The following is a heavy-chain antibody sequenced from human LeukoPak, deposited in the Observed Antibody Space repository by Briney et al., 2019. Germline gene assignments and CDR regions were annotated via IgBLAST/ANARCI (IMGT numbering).Heavy chain of an antibody. CDR3: ARPSGDGQYFDY. CDR1: GYTFTSYW. CDR2: IYPSVFDT. D-gene: IGHD7-27*01. V-gene: IGHV5-51*01. Sequence: GESLNISCKGSGYTFTSYWIGWVRQIPGKGLEWMQIIYPSVFDTRYSPSFQGQVTFSADKSISTAYLQWSSLKASDTAMYYCARPSGDGQYFDYWGQGTLVTVSS. J-gene: IGHJ4*02.